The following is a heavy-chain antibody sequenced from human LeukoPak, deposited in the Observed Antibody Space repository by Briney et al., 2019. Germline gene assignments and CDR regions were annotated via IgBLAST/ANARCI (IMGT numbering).Heavy chain of an antibody. J-gene: IGHJ4*02. CDR3: ARGRSLYFDY. Sequence: SETLSLTCTVSGGSISSGGYYWSWIRQHPGKGLEWIGYIYYSGSTYYNPSLKSRVTISVDTSKNQFSLKLSSVTAADTAVYYCARGRSLYFDYWGQGTLVTVSS. CDR1: GGSISSGGYY. CDR2: IYYSGST. V-gene: IGHV4-31*03.